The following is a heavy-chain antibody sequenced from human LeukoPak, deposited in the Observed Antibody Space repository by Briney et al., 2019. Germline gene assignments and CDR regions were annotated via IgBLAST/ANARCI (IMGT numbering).Heavy chain of an antibody. CDR3: ARGGGLDV. CDR1: GFTFSSYA. CDR2: INHNGNVN. J-gene: IGHJ6*02. Sequence: GGSLRLSCAASGFTFSSYAMSWVRQAPGRGLEWVASINHNGNVNYYVDSVKGRFTISRDNAKNSLYLQMSNLRAEDTAVYFCARGGGLDVWGQGATVTVSS. D-gene: IGHD3-16*01. V-gene: IGHV3-7*03.